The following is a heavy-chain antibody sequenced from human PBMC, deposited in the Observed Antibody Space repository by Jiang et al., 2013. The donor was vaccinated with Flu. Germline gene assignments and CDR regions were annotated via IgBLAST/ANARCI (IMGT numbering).Heavy chain of an antibody. CDR2: TYHDGTT. CDR3: ARVATSRFHYFDY. J-gene: IGHJ4*02. Sequence: GPGLVKPSQTLSLTCVVSGRSIRSGDYSWGWVRQPPGEGLEWIGYTYHDGTTYYNPSLKSRATVSVDRSRNQFFLNLGSVTAADTAFYYCARVATSRFHYFDYWGQGTLVTVSS. CDR1: GRSIRSGDYS. V-gene: IGHV4-30-2*01.